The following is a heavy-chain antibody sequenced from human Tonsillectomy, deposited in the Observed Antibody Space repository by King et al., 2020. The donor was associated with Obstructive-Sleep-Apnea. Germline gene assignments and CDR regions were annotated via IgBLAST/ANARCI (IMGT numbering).Heavy chain of an antibody. CDR2: ISYDGSNK. CDR3: AKDASAFIVGATGYFHY. Sequence: VQLVESGGGVVQPGRSLRLSCAASGFTFNTYGMHWVRQAPGKGLEWVAIISYDGSNKYYADSVKGRFTISRDNSKNTLYLQMNSLRAEDTAVYYCAKDASAFIVGATGYFHYWGQGTLVSVSS. D-gene: IGHD1-26*01. CDR1: GFTFNTYG. V-gene: IGHV3-30*18. J-gene: IGHJ4*02.